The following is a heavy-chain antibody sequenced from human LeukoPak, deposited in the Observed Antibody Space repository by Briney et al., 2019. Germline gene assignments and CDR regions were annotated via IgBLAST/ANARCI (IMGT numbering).Heavy chain of an antibody. J-gene: IGHJ5*02. Sequence: ASVKVSCKASGYTFTSYGISWVRQAPGQGLEWMGWISAYNGNTNYAQKLQGRVTMTTDTSTNTAYMELRSLRSDDTAVYYCARDSRYFDILTGSMGTWWFDPWGQGTLVTVSS. D-gene: IGHD3-9*01. CDR3: ARDSRYFDILTGSMGTWWFDP. CDR2: ISAYNGNT. V-gene: IGHV1-18*01. CDR1: GYTFTSYG.